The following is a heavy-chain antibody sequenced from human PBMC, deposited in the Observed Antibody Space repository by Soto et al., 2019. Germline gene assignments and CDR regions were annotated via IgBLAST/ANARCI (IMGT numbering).Heavy chain of an antibody. V-gene: IGHV3-30*18. CDR1: GFTFSSYG. Sequence: QVQLVESGGGVVQPGRSLRLSCAASGFTFSSYGMHWVRQAPGKGLEWVAVISYDGSNKYYADSVKGRFTISRDNSKNTLYLQMNSLRAEDTAVYYCAKDLAVPAAMRYYGMDVWGQGTTVTVSS. J-gene: IGHJ6*02. CDR3: AKDLAVPAAMRYYGMDV. CDR2: ISYDGSNK. D-gene: IGHD2-2*01.